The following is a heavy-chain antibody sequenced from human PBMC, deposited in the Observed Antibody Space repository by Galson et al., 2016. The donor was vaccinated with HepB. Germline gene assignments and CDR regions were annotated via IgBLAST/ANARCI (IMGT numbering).Heavy chain of an antibody. Sequence: SLRLSCAASGFTFSSYAMSWVRQAPGKGLEWVSAISGSGSSTYYADSVKGRFTISSDNSWNTLYLQMDSLRAEDTALYYCAKDLGSGDIGLMLYGKGSWGQGTLVTFSS. CDR3: AKDLGSGDIGLMLYGKGS. J-gene: IGHJ5*02. V-gene: IGHV3-23*01. D-gene: IGHD2-8*01. CDR2: ISGSGSST. CDR1: GFTFSSYA.